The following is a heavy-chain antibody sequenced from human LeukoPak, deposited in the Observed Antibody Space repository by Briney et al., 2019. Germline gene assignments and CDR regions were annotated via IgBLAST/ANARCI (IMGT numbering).Heavy chain of an antibody. V-gene: IGHV3-48*04. Sequence: PGGSLRLSCAASGFTFSSYSMNWVRQAPGKGLEWVSYISSGSSTMYYADSVKGRFTISRDNAKNSLYLQMNSLRAEDTAVYFCAREDDPKPKYDYWGQGTLVTVSS. J-gene: IGHJ4*02. CDR3: AREDDPKPKYDY. CDR1: GFTFSSYS. CDR2: ISSGSSTM. D-gene: IGHD1-1*01.